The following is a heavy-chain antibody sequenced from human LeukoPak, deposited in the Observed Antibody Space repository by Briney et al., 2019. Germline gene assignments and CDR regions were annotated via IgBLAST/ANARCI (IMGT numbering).Heavy chain of an antibody. CDR3: ARVGYYDSSGYYYVFDY. J-gene: IGHJ4*02. V-gene: IGHV3-21*01. Sequence: PGGSLRFSCAASGFTFSSYSMNWVRQAPGKGLEWVSSISSSSSYIYYADSVKGRFTISRDNAKNSLYLQMNSLRAEDTAVYYCARVGYYDSSGYYYVFDYWGQGTLVTVSS. D-gene: IGHD3-22*01. CDR2: ISSSSSYI. CDR1: GFTFSSYS.